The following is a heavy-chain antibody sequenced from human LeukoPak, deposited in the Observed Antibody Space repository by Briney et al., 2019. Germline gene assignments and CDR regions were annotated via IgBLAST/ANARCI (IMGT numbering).Heavy chain of an antibody. V-gene: IGHV4-34*01. CDR3: ARESGITIFGVVTRRPYYFDY. D-gene: IGHD3-3*01. CDR1: GGSFSGYY. J-gene: IGHJ4*02. Sequence: PSETLSLTCAVYGGSFSGYYWSWIRQPPGKGLEWIGEINYSGSTNYNPSLKSRVTISVDTSKNQFSLKLSSVTAADTAVYYCARESGITIFGVVTRRPYYFDYWGQGTLVTVSS. CDR2: INYSGST.